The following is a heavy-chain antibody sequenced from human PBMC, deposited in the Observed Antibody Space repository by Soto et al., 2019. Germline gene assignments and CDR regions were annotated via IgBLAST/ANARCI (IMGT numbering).Heavy chain of an antibody. V-gene: IGHV3-7*01. CDR1: GFTFSSYW. CDR3: ARYGSSSTQRGFDY. Sequence: EVQLVESGGGLVQPGGSLRLSCAASGFTFSSYWMSWVRQAPGKGLEWVANIKQDGSEKYYVDSVKGRFTISRDNAKNSLYLQMNSLRAADTAVFYCARYGSSSTQRGFDYWGQGTLVTVSS. CDR2: IKQDGSEK. J-gene: IGHJ4*02. D-gene: IGHD6-6*01.